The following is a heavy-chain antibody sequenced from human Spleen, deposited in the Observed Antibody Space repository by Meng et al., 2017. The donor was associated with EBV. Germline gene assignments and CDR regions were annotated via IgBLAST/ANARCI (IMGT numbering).Heavy chain of an antibody. J-gene: IGHJ4*02. Sequence: QLQLQEAGPGLVKPSETLALTLPVSGGSISGNNFYGGWIRQPPGKGLEWIGSIYYSGTTYYNPSLKSRVTISVDTSKNQFSLKLSSVTAADTAVYYCATGGGFDYWGQGTLVTVSS. CDR1: GGSISGNNFY. D-gene: IGHD3-16*01. CDR3: ATGGGFDY. CDR2: IYYSGTT. V-gene: IGHV4-39*01.